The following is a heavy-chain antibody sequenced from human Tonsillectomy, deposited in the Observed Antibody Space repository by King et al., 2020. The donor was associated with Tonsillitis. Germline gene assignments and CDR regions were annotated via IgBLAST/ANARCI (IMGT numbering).Heavy chain of an antibody. Sequence: VQLVESGAEVKKPGSSVKVSCKASGGTFSSYAISWVRQAPGHGLEWMGVIIPIFGTANYAQKFQGRVTITADESPSTSYMELSSLRSEDTAVYYCAREGVMDLWTSEPMYYFDYWGQGTLVTVSS. D-gene: IGHD3/OR15-3a*01. CDR3: AREGVMDLWTSEPMYYFDY. CDR2: IIPIFGTA. J-gene: IGHJ4*02. CDR1: GGTFSSYA. V-gene: IGHV1-69*01.